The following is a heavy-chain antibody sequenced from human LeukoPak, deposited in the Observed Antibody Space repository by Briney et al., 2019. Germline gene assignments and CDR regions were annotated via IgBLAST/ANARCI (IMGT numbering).Heavy chain of an antibody. D-gene: IGHD2-15*01. CDR3: ARDCSGGICNYYGMDV. CDR2: ISYDGGNK. J-gene: IGHJ6*02. V-gene: IGHV3-30-3*01. CDR1: GFTFSSYA. Sequence: PGGSLRLSCAASGFTFSSYAMHWVRQAPGKGLEWVAVISYDGGNKYYADSVKGRFTVSRDNSKNTLYLQMNSLRAEDTAVYYCARDCSGGICNYYGMDVWGQGTTVTVSS.